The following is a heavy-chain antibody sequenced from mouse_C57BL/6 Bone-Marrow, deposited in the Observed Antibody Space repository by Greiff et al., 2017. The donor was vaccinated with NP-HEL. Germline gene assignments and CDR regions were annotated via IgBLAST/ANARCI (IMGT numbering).Heavy chain of an antibody. CDR1: GYTFTSYW. Sequence: QVQLQQPGAELVKPGASVKLSCKASGYTFTSYWMHWVKQRPGQGLEWIGMIHPNSGSTNYNEKFKSKATLTVDKSSSTAYMQLSSLTSEDSAVYYCARGGGYCAWFAYWGQGTLVTVSA. J-gene: IGHJ3*01. D-gene: IGHD2-3*01. CDR2: IHPNSGST. V-gene: IGHV1-64*01. CDR3: ARGGGYCAWFAY.